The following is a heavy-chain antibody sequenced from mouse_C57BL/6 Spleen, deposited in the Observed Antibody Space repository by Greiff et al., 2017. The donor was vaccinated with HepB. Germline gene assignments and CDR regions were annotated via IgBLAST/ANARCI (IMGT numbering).Heavy chain of an antibody. CDR1: GFTFSSYA. D-gene: IGHD1-1*01. CDR2: ISDGGSYT. V-gene: IGHV5-4*03. CDR3: ARRAYYYGSSPYYFDY. Sequence: EVKLVESGGGLVKPGGSLKLSCAASGFTFSSYAMSWVRQTPEKRLEWVATISDGGSYTYYPDNVKGRFTISRDNAKNNLYLQMSHLKSEDTAMYYCARRAYYYGSSPYYFDYWGQGTTLTVSS. J-gene: IGHJ2*01.